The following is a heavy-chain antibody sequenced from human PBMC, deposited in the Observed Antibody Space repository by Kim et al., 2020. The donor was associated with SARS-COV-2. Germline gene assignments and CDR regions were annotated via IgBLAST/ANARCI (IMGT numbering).Heavy chain of an antibody. V-gene: IGHV1-69*02. CDR3: ARGEEGSGYRGWFDP. J-gene: IGHJ5*02. CDR1: GGTFSSYT. CDR2: IIPILGIA. D-gene: IGHD3-3*01. Sequence: SVKVSCKASGGTFSSYTISWVRQAPGQGLEWMGRIIPILGIANYAQKFQGRVTITADKSTSTAYMELSSLRSEDTAVYYCARGEEGSGYRGWFDPWGQGTLVTVSS.